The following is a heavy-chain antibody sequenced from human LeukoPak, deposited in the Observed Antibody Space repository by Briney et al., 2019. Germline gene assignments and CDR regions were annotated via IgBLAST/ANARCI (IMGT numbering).Heavy chain of an antibody. Sequence: PSWTLSLTCLFSVGSISSSRYYGVWLPEPPGKGLEGIGSIYYSGSTYYNPSLKSRVTISVDTSKTQFYLKLSSVTAADTAVYYCARAPPRPISYGPLYYFDYWGQGTLVTVSS. D-gene: IGHD5-18*01. V-gene: IGHV4-39*07. CDR3: ARAPPRPISYGPLYYFDY. J-gene: IGHJ4*02. CDR2: IYYSGST. CDR1: VGSISSSRYY.